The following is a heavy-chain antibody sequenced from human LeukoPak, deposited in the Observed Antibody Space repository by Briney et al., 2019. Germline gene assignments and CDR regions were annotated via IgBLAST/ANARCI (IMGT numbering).Heavy chain of an antibody. D-gene: IGHD5-24*01. CDR3: ARDNSVRDEAWWFNP. J-gene: IGHJ5*02. Sequence: PSEILSLTCAVYGGSFSGYYWSWLRQPPGKGLEWIGEINHSGSTNYNPSLKSRVTISVDTSKNQFSLKLSSVTAADTAVYYCARDNSVRDEAWWFNPWGQGTLVTVSS. V-gene: IGHV4-34*01. CDR1: GGSFSGYY. CDR2: INHSGST.